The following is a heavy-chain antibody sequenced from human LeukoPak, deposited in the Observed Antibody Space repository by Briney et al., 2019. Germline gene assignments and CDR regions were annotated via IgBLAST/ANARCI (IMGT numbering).Heavy chain of an antibody. D-gene: IGHD5-18*01. J-gene: IGHJ4*02. CDR1: GFTSSSYA. Sequence: GGSLRLSCAASGFTSSSYALNWVRQAPGKGLEWVATVSGSGDRMYHADSVKGRFTISRDNPKNTIYLQMNSLRAEDTALYYCAKGGYVDTAMVDYWGQGTLVTVSS. CDR2: VSGSGDRM. CDR3: AKGGYVDTAMVDY. V-gene: IGHV3-23*01.